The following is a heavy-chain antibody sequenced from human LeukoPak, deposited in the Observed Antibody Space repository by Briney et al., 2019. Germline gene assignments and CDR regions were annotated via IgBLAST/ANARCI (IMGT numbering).Heavy chain of an antibody. CDR3: AKDQGYYYLDY. Sequence: GGSLRLSCAASGFTFNTHAMSWVRQAPGKGLEWVSGINGNGASTYYSDSVKGRFTISRDSSKNTLYLQMSSLRAEDTAVYYCAKDQGYYYLDYWGQGTLVTVSS. J-gene: IGHJ4*02. CDR1: GFTFNTHA. V-gene: IGHV3-23*01. CDR2: INGNGAST. D-gene: IGHD2-15*01.